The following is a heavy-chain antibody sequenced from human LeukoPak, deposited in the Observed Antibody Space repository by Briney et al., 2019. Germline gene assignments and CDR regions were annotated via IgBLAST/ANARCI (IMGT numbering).Heavy chain of an antibody. CDR1: GGSISRYY. CDR3: ARKPVAGNFDY. V-gene: IGHV4-39*07. Sequence: SETLSLTCTVSGGSISRYYWGWIRQPPGKGLEWIGSIYYSGSTYYNPSLKSRVTISVDTSKNQFSLKLSSVTAADTAVYYCARKPVAGNFDYWGQGTLVTVSS. CDR2: IYYSGST. J-gene: IGHJ4*02. D-gene: IGHD6-19*01.